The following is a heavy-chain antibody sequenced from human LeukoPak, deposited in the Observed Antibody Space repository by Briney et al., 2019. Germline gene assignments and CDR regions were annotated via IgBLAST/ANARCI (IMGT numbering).Heavy chain of an antibody. CDR3: ARDREYDILTGYYPLNYFDY. Sequence: PGGSLRLSCAASGFTFSSYAMHWVRQAPGKGLEWVAVISYDGSNKYYADSVKGRFTISRDNSKNTLYLQMNSLRAEDTAVYYCARDREYDILTGYYPLNYFDYWGQGTLVTVSS. D-gene: IGHD3-9*01. CDR2: ISYDGSNK. J-gene: IGHJ4*02. V-gene: IGHV3-30-3*01. CDR1: GFTFSSYA.